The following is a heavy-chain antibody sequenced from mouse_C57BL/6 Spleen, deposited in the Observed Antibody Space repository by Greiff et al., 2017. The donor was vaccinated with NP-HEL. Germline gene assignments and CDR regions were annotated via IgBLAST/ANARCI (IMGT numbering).Heavy chain of an antibody. D-gene: IGHD1-1*01. CDR2: ISYDGSN. J-gene: IGHJ1*03. CDR3: ASYYYGPGYFDV. V-gene: IGHV3-6*01. Sequence: VQLKESGPGLVKPSQSLSLTCSVTGYSITSGYYWNWIRQFPGNKLEWMGYISYDGSNNYNPSLKNRISITRDTSKNQFFLKLNSVTTEDTATYYCASYYYGPGYFDVWGTGTTVTVSS. CDR1: GYSITSGYY.